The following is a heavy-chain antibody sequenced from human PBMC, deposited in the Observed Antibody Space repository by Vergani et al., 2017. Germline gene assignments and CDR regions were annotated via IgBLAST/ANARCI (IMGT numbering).Heavy chain of an antibody. V-gene: IGHV1-18*01. CDR2: ISAYHGNT. J-gene: IGHJ3*02. D-gene: IGHD2-2*02. CDR1: GYTFTSYG. CDR3: ARDRLDIVVVPAAIRGDAFDI. Sequence: QVQLVQSGAEVKKPGASVKVSCKASGYTFTSYGISWVRQAPGQGLEWMGRISAYHGNTNYAQKLQGRVTITTDTSTGTAYMELRSLRSDDTAVYYCARDRLDIVVVPAAIRGDAFDIWGQGTMVTVSS.